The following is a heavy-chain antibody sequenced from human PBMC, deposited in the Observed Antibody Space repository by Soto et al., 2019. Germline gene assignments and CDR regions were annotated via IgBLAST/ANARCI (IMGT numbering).Heavy chain of an antibody. D-gene: IGHD3-22*01. Sequence: VQLVQSGTEVKKPGASVKVSCKASGYSFGTSGISWVRQAPGQGLEWMGWISAYNGNTNYDQKLQDRATMTTDTSTNTAYLELRSLRSDDTAVYYCARAGQYYDSSGYANWGQGTLVTVSS. CDR1: GYSFGTSG. CDR2: ISAYNGNT. CDR3: ARAGQYYDSSGYAN. V-gene: IGHV1-18*04. J-gene: IGHJ4*02.